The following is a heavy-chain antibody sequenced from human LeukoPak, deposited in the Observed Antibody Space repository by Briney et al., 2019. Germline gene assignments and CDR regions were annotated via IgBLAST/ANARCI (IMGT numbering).Heavy chain of an antibody. CDR2: IYYSGCT. CDR1: VGSISSSSYY. V-gene: IGHV4-39*01. Sequence: SETLSLTCTVSVGSISSSSYYWGGIRQPRGKALEWVGSIYYSGCTYHNPSLKSRVTISVDTSKNQFSLKLSSVTAADTAVYYCARHAWFDPWGQGTLVTVSS. CDR3: ARHAWFDP. J-gene: IGHJ5*02.